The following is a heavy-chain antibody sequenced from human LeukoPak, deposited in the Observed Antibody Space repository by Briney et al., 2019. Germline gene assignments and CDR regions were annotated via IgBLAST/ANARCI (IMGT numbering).Heavy chain of an antibody. CDR3: GRCHYSSNWLFEH. CDR1: GASFRGTDY. CDR2: IYHSGST. J-gene: IGHJ4*02. Sequence: PSETLSLTCTVSGASFRGTDYWGWIRQRPGKGLEWIGRIYHSGSTYYNPSLKSRVTISVDTANNQFSLKLHSVTAADTAEYYCGRCHYSSNWLFEHWGQGILVIVYS. V-gene: IGHV4-38-2*02. D-gene: IGHD6-13*01.